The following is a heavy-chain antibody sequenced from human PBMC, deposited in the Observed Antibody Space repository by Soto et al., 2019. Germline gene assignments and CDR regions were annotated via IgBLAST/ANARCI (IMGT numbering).Heavy chain of an antibody. D-gene: IGHD2-8*01. CDR3: ARGHSTDCSNGVCSFFYNHEMDV. CDR1: GGTFSSYA. J-gene: IGHJ6*02. Sequence: GASVKVSCKASGGTFSSYAISWVRQAPGQGLEWMGGIIPTFGTANYAQKFQGRVTITAGESTSTAYMELSSLRSEDTAVYYCARGHSTDCSNGVCSFFYNHEMDVWGQGTTVTVSS. CDR2: IIPTFGTA. V-gene: IGHV1-69*13.